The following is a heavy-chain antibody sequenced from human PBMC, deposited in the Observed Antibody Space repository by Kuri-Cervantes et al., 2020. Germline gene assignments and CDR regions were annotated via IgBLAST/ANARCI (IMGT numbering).Heavy chain of an antibody. Sequence: GGSLRLSCAASGFTFSSYSMNWVRQAPGKGLEWVSYISSSSSTIYYADSVKGRFTISRDNAKNSLYLQMNSLRAEDTAVYYCARAPSITMVQGVIMPTDYWGQGTLVTVSS. J-gene: IGHJ4*02. V-gene: IGHV3-48*04. CDR2: ISSSSSTI. CDR1: GFTFSSYS. CDR3: ARAPSITMVQGVIMPTDY. D-gene: IGHD3-10*01.